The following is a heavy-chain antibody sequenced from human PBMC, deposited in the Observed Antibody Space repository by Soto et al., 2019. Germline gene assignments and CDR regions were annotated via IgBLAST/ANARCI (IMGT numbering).Heavy chain of an antibody. CDR1: GGSISSGGYY. Sequence: SETLSLTCTVSGGSISSGGYYWSWIRQHPGKGLEWIGYIYYSGSTHYNPSLKSRVTISVDTSKNQFSLKLSSVTAADTAVYYCARGGSVYYDTGYYFDYWGQGTLVTVSS. V-gene: IGHV4-31*03. J-gene: IGHJ4*02. CDR3: ARGGSVYYDTGYYFDY. CDR2: IYYSGST. D-gene: IGHD3-22*01.